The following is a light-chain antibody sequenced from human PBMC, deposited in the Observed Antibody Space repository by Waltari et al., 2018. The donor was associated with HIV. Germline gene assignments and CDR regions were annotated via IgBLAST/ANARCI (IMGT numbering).Light chain of an antibody. CDR3: QEYNNWPWT. J-gene: IGKJ1*01. V-gene: IGKV3-15*01. CDR2: GAS. CDR1: ESVSSN. Sequence: VLTQSPATLSVSPGDRVTLSCRASESVSSNLAWYQQKRGQAPRLVIYGASSRAAGIPGRFIGSGSGTEFTLTISSLQSEDFAVYYCQEYNNWPWTFGQGTKVEIK.